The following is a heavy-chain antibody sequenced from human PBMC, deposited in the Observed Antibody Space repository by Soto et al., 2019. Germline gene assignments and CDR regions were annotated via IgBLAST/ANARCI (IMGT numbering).Heavy chain of an antibody. J-gene: IGHJ4*02. V-gene: IGHV3-23*01. CDR1: GFTFSSYA. Sequence: GGSLRLSCAASGFTFSSYAMSWVRQAPGKGLEWVSAISGSGGSTFHADSVKGRFTVSRDNSKNTLFLQMNGLRADDTAVYYCAKTSGYDSRNFFDFWGQGTLVTVSS. CDR3: AKTSGYDSRNFFDF. CDR2: ISGSGGST. D-gene: IGHD5-12*01.